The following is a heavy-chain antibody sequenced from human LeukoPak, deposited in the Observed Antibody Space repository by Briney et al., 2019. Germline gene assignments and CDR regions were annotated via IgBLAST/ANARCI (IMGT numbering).Heavy chain of an antibody. J-gene: IGHJ4*02. V-gene: IGHV3-48*04. D-gene: IGHD1-26*01. Sequence: GGSLRLSCAASGFTFSSYSMNWVRQAPGKGLEWVSFISSSSSTIYYADSVKGRFTISRDNAKNSLYLQMNSLRAEDTAVYYCARDRVWSYSAIDYWGQGTLVTVSS. CDR2: ISSSSSTI. CDR1: GFTFSSYS. CDR3: ARDRVWSYSAIDY.